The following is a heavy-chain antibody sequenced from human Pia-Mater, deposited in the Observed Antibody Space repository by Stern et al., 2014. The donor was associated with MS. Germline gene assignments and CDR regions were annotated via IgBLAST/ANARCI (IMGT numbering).Heavy chain of an antibody. Sequence: QVTLRESGPALVKPTQNLTLTCTFSGFSLSTSGMRVSWIRQPPGKALEWLARIDWDDDKFYSTSLKTRLTISKDTSKNQVVLTMTNMDPVDTATYYCARSPPYYEFWNDYYYFDYWGQGTLVAVSS. V-gene: IGHV2-70*04. J-gene: IGHJ4*02. CDR2: IDWDDDK. D-gene: IGHD3-3*01. CDR3: ARSPPYYEFWNDYYYFDY. CDR1: GFSLSTSGMR.